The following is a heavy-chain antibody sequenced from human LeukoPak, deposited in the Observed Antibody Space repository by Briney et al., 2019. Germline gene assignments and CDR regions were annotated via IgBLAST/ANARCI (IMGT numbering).Heavy chain of an antibody. V-gene: IGHV1-2*02. CDR1: GYTFTGYY. J-gene: IGHJ5*02. D-gene: IGHD5-18*01. Sequence: ASVKVSCNASGYTFTGYYMHWVRQAPGQGLEWMGWINPNSGGTNYAQKFQGRVTMTRDTSISTAYMELRRLRSDDTAVYYCARDHEAEHLQAFGTAMVLYNWFDPWGQGTLVTVSS. CDR2: INPNSGGT. CDR3: ARDHEAEHLQAFGTAMVLYNWFDP.